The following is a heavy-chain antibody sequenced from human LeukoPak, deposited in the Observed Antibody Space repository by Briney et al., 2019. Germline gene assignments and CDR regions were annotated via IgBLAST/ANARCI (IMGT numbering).Heavy chain of an antibody. CDR2: IYYSGST. CDR1: GGSISSSSYH. V-gene: IGHV4-39*01. CDR3: ARLPTGFPNWFDP. J-gene: IGHJ5*02. Sequence: SETLSLTCTVSGGSISSSSYHWGWIRLPPGKGLEWIGNIYYSGSTFYNPSLKSRVTMSVDTSKNQFSLKLSSVTAADTAVYYRARLPTGFPNWFDPWGQGTLVTVSS. D-gene: IGHD2-8*02.